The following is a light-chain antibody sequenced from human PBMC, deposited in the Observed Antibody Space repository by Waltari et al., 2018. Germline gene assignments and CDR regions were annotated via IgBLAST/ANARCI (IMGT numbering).Light chain of an antibody. CDR1: QTVNTY. Sequence: EIVLTQSPANLSLSPGERATLSCRASQTVNTYLAWYQQKPGQAPRLLIYDASERATGIPARFSGSGSGTDFTLTISSLETEDFAVYYCQQRLNWPLTFGGGTKVEI. CDR2: DAS. J-gene: IGKJ4*01. CDR3: QQRLNWPLT. V-gene: IGKV3-11*01.